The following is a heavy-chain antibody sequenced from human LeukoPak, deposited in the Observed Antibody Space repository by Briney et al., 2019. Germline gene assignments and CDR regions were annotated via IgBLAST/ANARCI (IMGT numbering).Heavy chain of an antibody. V-gene: IGHV4-4*07. Sequence: SETLSLTCTVSGGSISSYYWSWIRQPAGKGLECIGRIYISGSTNYNPSLKSRVTMSVDTSKNQFSLKLSSVTAADTAVYYCARDVAAAGTDWFDPWGQGTLVTVSS. J-gene: IGHJ5*02. CDR3: ARDVAAAGTDWFDP. D-gene: IGHD6-13*01. CDR1: GGSISSYY. CDR2: IYISGST.